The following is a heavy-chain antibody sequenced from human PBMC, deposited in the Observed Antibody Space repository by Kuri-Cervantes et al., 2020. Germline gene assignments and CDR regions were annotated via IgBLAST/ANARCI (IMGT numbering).Heavy chain of an antibody. CDR1: GFIFDDYS. J-gene: IGHJ1*01. V-gene: IGHV3-43*01. Sequence: GESLKISCAASGFIFDDYSMHWVRQAPGKGLEWVSVISWDGGDTDYVDSVKGRFTISRDNSKNFLYLQMNSLRSEDTALYYCAKSHRDGYHKGAFFQRWGQGTLVTVSS. CDR2: ISWDGGDT. D-gene: IGHD5-24*01. CDR3: AKSHRDGYHKGAFFQR.